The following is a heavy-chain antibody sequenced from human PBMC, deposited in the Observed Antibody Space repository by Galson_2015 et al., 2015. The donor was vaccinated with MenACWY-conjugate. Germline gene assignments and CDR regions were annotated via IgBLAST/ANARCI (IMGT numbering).Heavy chain of an antibody. Sequence: SLRLSCAVSGFALSDYWMHWVRQAPGKGLEWVSAISGSGGITYYADSVKGRFTISRDNSKNTLYLQINSLRAEDTAVYYCANSPPLYDFMSDYYNAFHIWGQGTMVTVSS. CDR2: ISGSGGIT. J-gene: IGHJ3*02. D-gene: IGHD3-3*01. V-gene: IGHV3-23*01. CDR1: GFALSDYW. CDR3: ANSPPLYDFMSDYYNAFHI.